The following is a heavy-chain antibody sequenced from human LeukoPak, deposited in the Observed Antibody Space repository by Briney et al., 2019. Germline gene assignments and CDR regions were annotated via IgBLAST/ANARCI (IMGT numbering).Heavy chain of an antibody. J-gene: IGHJ4*02. CDR2: IKDDGSEP. V-gene: IGHV3-7*01. D-gene: IGHD6-19*01. Sequence: GGSLRLSCAASGLNFRKSWMTWVRQARGRGLEWVANIKDDGSEPYYVDSVKGRFSISRDNAKNSLSLQMNSLRAEDTAVYYCARQRGSGCLDYWGQGTLVTVSS. CDR3: ARQRGSGCLDY. CDR1: GLNFRKSW.